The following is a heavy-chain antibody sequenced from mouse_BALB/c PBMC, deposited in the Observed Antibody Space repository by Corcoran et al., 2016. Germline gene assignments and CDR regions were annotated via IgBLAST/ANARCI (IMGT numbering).Heavy chain of an antibody. CDR2: IDPANGNT. CDR1: GFNIKDTY. V-gene: IGHV14-3*02. J-gene: IGHJ2*01. Sequence: EVQLQQSGAELVTPGATVKLSCTASGFNIKDTYMHWVKQRPEQGLEWIGRIDPANGNTTYDPKFQVKATITADTSSNTAYLQLSSLTSEDTAVYYCVGPDYWGQGTTLTVSS. CDR3: VGPDY.